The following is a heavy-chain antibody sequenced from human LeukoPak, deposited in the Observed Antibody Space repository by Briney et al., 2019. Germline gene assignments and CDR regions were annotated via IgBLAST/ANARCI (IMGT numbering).Heavy chain of an antibody. CDR1: GYTFTSYG. CDR3: ARLGVVVVAATPLLYYFDY. Sequence: ASVKVSCKASGYTFTSYGISWVRQAPGQGLEWMGWISAYNGNTNYAQKLQGRVTMTTGTSTSTAYMELRSLRSDDTAVYYCARLGVVVVAATPLLYYFDYWGQGTLVTVSS. J-gene: IGHJ4*02. V-gene: IGHV1-18*01. CDR2: ISAYNGNT. D-gene: IGHD2-15*01.